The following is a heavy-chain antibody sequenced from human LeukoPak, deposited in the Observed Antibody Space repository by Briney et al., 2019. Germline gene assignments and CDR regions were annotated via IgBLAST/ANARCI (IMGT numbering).Heavy chain of an antibody. J-gene: IGHJ4*02. CDR1: GFTFTRYW. CDR3: ARDGDYIMPPFDY. CDR2: IKQDGSET. V-gene: IGHV3-7*01. D-gene: IGHD4-17*01. Sequence: PGGSLRLSCVASGFTFTRYWMSWVRQAPEKGLEWVANIKQDGSETHYVDSVKGRFTISRDNARNSVYLQMNSLSDDDTAVYFCARDGDYIMPPFDYWGQGILVTVSS.